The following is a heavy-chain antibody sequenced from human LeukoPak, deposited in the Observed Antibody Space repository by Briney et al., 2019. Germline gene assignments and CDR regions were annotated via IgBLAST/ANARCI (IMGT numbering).Heavy chain of an antibody. CDR2: IIPILGIA. CDR1: GGTLSSYA. J-gene: IGHJ6*02. D-gene: IGHD6-13*01. CDR3: ARVSSMEYSSSWPSNYYYGMDV. Sequence: GASVKVSCKASGGTLSSYAISWVRQAPGQGLEWRGKIIPILGIADYAQKFQGRVTITADKSTSTAYMELSSLRSEDTAVYYCARVSSMEYSSSWPSNYYYGMDVWGQGTTVTVSS. V-gene: IGHV1-69*04.